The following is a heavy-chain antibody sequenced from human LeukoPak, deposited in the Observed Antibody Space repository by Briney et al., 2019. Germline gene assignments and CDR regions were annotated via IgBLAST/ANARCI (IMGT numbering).Heavy chain of an antibody. CDR2: ISAFNGDT. CDR1: GYTFSNYG. CDR3: ARDGDYGDYGAHDY. Sequence: ASVRVSCKASGYTFSNYGISWVRQAPGQGLEWMGWISAFNGDTNYAQNLQGRVTLTTDTSTSTAYMDLGSLRSDDTAVYYCARDGDYGDYGAHDYWGQGALVTVSS. V-gene: IGHV1-18*01. J-gene: IGHJ4*02. D-gene: IGHD4-17*01.